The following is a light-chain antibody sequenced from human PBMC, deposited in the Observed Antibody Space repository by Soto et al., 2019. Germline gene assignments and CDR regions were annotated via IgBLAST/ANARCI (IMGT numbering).Light chain of an antibody. CDR3: QQRSNWIT. CDR1: QSVSSGF. V-gene: IGKV3D-20*02. CDR2: GTS. J-gene: IGKJ5*01. Sequence: EIVLTQSPGTLSLSPGERATLSCRASQSVSSGFLAWYQQKPGQAPRLLIYGTSGRATGIPARFSGSGSGTDFTLTISSLEPEDFAVYYCQQRSNWITFGQGTRLEIK.